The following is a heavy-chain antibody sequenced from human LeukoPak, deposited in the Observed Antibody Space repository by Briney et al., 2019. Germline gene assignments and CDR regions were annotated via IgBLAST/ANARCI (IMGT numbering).Heavy chain of an antibody. V-gene: IGHV4-34*01. Sequence: SETLSLTCAVYGGSFSGYYWSWIRQPPGKGLEWIGEINHSGSTNYNPSLKSRVTISVDTSKNQFSLKLSSVTAADTALYYCARGGPPFSFDYWGQGTLVTVSS. J-gene: IGHJ4*02. CDR3: ARGGPPFSFDY. CDR2: INHSGST. CDR1: GGSFSGYY.